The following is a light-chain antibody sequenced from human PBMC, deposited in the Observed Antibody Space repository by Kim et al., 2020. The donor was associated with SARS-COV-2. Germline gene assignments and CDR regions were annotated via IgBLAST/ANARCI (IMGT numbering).Light chain of an antibody. V-gene: IGLV1-44*01. CDR3: AAWDDSLNGHVV. Sequence: ELTQPPSASGTPGQTVTISCSGSSSNIASNTVNWYQQLPGTAPKLLIYSNNQRPSGVPDRFSGSKSGTSVSLAISGLQSDDEADYYCAAWDDSLNGHVVFGGGTKVTVL. CDR2: SNN. J-gene: IGLJ2*01. CDR1: SSNIASNT.